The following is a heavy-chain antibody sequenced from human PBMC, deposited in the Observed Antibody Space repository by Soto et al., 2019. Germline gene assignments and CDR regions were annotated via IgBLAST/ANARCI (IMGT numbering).Heavy chain of an antibody. J-gene: IGHJ4*02. D-gene: IGHD6-13*01. CDR3: AREGWDIAAVDTSLFFDY. V-gene: IGHV3-30-3*01. Sequence: QVQLVESGGGVVQPGRSLRLSCAASGFTFSSYAMHWVRQAPGKGLEWVAVISYDGSNKYYADSVKGRFTISRDNSKNTLYLQMNSLRAEDTAVYYCAREGWDIAAVDTSLFFDYWGQGTLVTVSS. CDR1: GFTFSSYA. CDR2: ISYDGSNK.